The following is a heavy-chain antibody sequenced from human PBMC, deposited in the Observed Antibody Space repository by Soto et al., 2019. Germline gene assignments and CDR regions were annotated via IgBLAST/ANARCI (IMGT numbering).Heavy chain of an antibody. J-gene: IGHJ4*02. D-gene: IGHD4-17*01. V-gene: IGHV3-30*18. CDR3: AKPHAYGDYFFDY. Sequence: QVHLVESGGGVVQPGRSLRLSCVASGFTFSSYGMHWVRQAPGKGLEWVALISYDGSDKYYADSVKGRFTISRDSSRNTLYLQMNSLRVEDTAVYYCAKPHAYGDYFFDYWGQGTLVTVSS. CDR1: GFTFSSYG. CDR2: ISYDGSDK.